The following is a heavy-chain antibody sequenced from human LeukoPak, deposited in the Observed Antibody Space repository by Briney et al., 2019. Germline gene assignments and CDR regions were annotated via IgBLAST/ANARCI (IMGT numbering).Heavy chain of an antibody. CDR2: INPDSGGT. J-gene: IGHJ5*02. CDR3: ARDRLRVAATNSHH. D-gene: IGHD2-15*01. V-gene: IGHV1-2*02. CDR1: GYTFTGYY. Sequence: ASVKVSCKASGYTFTGYYIHWVRQAPGQGLEWIGWINPDSGGTTYAQKFQGRLTMTRDTSISTAYMELSGLRSGDTAIYYCARDRLRVAATNSHHWGQGTLVTVSS.